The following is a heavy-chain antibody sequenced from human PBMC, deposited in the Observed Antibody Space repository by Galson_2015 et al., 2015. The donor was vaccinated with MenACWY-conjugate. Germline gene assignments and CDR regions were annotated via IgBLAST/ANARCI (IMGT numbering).Heavy chain of an antibody. CDR1: GLTFRHYA. CDR3: ARVPRRIYDSSGYYFDS. V-gene: IGHV3-23*01. Sequence: SPRPPCPAPGLTFRHYALNWVRQTPGQGLERVSSVSSSAYTTYYADSVKGRFTVSRDDSQNTLYLQMNSLRADDTAVYYCARVPRRIYDSSGYYFDSWGQGTLVTVSS. CDR2: VSSSAYTT. J-gene: IGHJ4*02. D-gene: IGHD3-22*01.